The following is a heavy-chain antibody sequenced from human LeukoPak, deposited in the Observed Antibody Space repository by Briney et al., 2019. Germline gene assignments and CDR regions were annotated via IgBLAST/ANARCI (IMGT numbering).Heavy chain of an antibody. D-gene: IGHD3-22*01. CDR1: GFTFSTSW. J-gene: IGHJ4*02. CDR3: ARFSLYDDSGYYSWLFDF. V-gene: IGHV3-7*01. CDR2: IQQDGSAK. Sequence: GGSLRLSCAASGFTFSTSWMSWVRQAPGKGLEWVANIQQDGSAKYYVDSVKGRFTISRDNAKNSLYLQMNSLRAEDTAVYYCARFSLYDDSGYYSWLFDFWGQGTLVTVSS.